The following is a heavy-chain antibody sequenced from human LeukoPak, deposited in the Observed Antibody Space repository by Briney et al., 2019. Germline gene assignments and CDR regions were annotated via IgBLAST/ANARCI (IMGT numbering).Heavy chain of an antibody. J-gene: IGHJ4*02. D-gene: IGHD1-26*01. V-gene: IGHV3-7*01. Sequence: GGSLRLSCAASGFTFKTYWMSWVRQPPGKGLEWVANIKQDGSDKYYVYSVKGPFTISRDNAKNSLFLQINSLRIDDTAVYYCAREEGGYFDSWGQGTLVTVSS. CDR2: IKQDGSDK. CDR3: AREEGGYFDS. CDR1: GFTFKTYW.